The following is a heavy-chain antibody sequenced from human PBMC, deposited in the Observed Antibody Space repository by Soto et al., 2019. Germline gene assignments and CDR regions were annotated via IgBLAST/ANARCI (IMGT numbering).Heavy chain of an antibody. CDR3: ARGRGYYYYLDV. CDR1: GGSFSCYY. V-gene: IGHV4-34*01. J-gene: IGHJ6*03. CDR2: INHSGST. Sequence: SETLSLTCAVYGGSFSCYYWSWIRQPPGKWLEWIGEINHSGSTNXXPSLKSRVXISVDTSKNQFXLKLIXDTSADTAVDYCARGRGYYYYLDVWAKGTTVTVSS.